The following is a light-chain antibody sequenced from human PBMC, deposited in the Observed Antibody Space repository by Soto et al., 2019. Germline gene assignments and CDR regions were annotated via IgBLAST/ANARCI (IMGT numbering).Light chain of an antibody. CDR3: QQFNNYLFT. V-gene: IGKV3-20*01. Sequence: EIVLTQSPGTLSLSPGERATLSCRASQSVSSSYLAWYQQKPGQAPRLLIYGASSRATGVPDRFSGSGSGTDFTLTISRLEPEDFATYYCQQFNNYLFTFGPGTKVDIK. CDR1: QSVSSSY. J-gene: IGKJ3*01. CDR2: GAS.